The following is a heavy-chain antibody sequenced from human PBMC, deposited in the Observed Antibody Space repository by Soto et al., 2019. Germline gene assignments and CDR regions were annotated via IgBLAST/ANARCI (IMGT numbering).Heavy chain of an antibody. CDR2: MNPNSGNT. CDR3: ARRAAAAEGTIDY. V-gene: IGHV1-8*01. D-gene: IGHD6-13*01. CDR1: GYTFTSYD. Sequence: ASVKVSCKASGYTFTSYDINWVRQATGQGLEWMGWMNPNSGNTGYAQKFQGRVTMTRNTSISTAYMELSSLRSEDTAVYYCARRAAAAEGTIDYWGQGTLVTVS. J-gene: IGHJ4*02.